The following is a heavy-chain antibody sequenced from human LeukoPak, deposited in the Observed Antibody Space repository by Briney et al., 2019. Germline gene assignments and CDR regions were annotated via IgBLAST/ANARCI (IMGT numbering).Heavy chain of an antibody. D-gene: IGHD2-2*01. CDR2: ISSSSSYT. Sequence: GGSLRLSCAASGFTFSDYYMSWIRQAPGKGLEWVSYISSSSSYTNYADSLKGRFTISRDNAKNSLYLQMNSLRAEDTAVYYCARGRGYCSSTSCYERAFDIWGQGTMVTVSS. V-gene: IGHV3-11*06. J-gene: IGHJ3*02. CDR1: GFTFSDYY. CDR3: ARGRGYCSSTSCYERAFDI.